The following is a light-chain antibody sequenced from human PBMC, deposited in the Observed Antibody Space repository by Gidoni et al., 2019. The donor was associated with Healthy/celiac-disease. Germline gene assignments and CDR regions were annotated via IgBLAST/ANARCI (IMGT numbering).Light chain of an antibody. CDR2: GAS. Sequence: EIVLTHSPDTLSLSPGERATLSCRASQSVSSSYLAWYQQKPGQAPRLLIYGASSRATGIPDRFSGRGSGTFFPITISRLSPEYVAVYYCQQYGSSPGTFGQGTKLEIK. V-gene: IGKV3-20*01. CDR3: QQYGSSPGT. J-gene: IGKJ2*01. CDR1: QSVSSSY.